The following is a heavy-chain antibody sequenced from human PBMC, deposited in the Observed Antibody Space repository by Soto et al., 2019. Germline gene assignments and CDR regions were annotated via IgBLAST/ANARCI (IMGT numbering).Heavy chain of an antibody. V-gene: IGHV3-23*01. Sequence: EVQLLESGGGLVQPGGSLRLSCAASGFTFSSYAMSWVRQAPGKGLEWVSAISGSGGSTYYADSVKGRFTISRDNFKNTLYLQMNSLRAEDTAVYYCAKGRVGARAFDIWGQGTMVTVSS. CDR3: AKGRVGARAFDI. CDR2: ISGSGGST. J-gene: IGHJ3*02. CDR1: GFTFSSYA. D-gene: IGHD1-26*01.